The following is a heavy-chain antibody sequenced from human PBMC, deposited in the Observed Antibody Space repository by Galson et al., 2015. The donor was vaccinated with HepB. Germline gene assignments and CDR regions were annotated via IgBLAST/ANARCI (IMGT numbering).Heavy chain of an antibody. Sequence: SLRLSCAASGFTFSSYGMHWVRQTPGKGLEWVAVISYDGSNKYYADSVKGRFTISRDNSKNTLYLQMNSLRAEDTAVYYCAKDPRKYCSGGSCLNNWFDPWGQGTLVTVSS. CDR3: AKDPRKYCSGGSCLNNWFDP. CDR1: GFTFSSYG. V-gene: IGHV3-30*18. D-gene: IGHD2-15*01. CDR2: ISYDGSNK. J-gene: IGHJ5*02.